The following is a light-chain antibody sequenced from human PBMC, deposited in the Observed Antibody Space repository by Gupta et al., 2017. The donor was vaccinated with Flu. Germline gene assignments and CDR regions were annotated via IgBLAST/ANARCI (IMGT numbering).Light chain of an antibody. Sequence: SISGSGSSSNIGGNYVFWFQHFAGTAPNRLVFSNNQRPSGVPDRFSGSKPTTSASLAISGLRSEDEADDYCAEWDDSLKAGVFGGGTKLTVL. CDR1: SSNIGGNY. CDR2: SNN. J-gene: IGLJ3*02. CDR3: AEWDDSLKAGV. V-gene: IGLV1-47*02.